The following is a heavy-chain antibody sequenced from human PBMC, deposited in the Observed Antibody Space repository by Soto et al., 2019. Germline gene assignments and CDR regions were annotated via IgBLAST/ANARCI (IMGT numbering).Heavy chain of an antibody. D-gene: IGHD2-15*01. V-gene: IGHV1-18*01. J-gene: IGHJ3*01. CDR2: ISAYNGNT. CDR1: GYTFTSYG. CDR3: AKAYCSGGSCPSGPFDL. Sequence: ASVKVSCKASGYTFTSYGISWVRQAPGXGLEWMGWISAYNGNTNYAQKLQGRVTMTTDTSTSTAYMELRSLRSDDTAVYYCAKAYCSGGSCPSGPFDLWGQGTMVTVTS.